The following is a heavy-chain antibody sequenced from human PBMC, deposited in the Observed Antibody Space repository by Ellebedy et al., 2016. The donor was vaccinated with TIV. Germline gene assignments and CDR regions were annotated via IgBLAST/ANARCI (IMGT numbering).Heavy chain of an antibody. V-gene: IGHV1-69*13. D-gene: IGHD1-1*01. CDR2: IIPITETA. CDR3: AREGNWNGDRYFYYAMDV. CDR1: GCTFNTDA. J-gene: IGHJ6*02. Sequence: AASVKVSCKASGCTFNTDAISWVRLAPGQGLEWMGGIIPITETANYAQKFQGRVTITADESTSTAYMERSSLRSEDTAVFYCAREGNWNGDRYFYYAMDVWGQGTTVTVSS.